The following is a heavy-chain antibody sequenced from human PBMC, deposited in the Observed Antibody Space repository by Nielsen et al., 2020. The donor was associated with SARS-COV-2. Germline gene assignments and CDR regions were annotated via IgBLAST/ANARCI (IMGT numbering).Heavy chain of an antibody. Sequence: ASVKVSCKASGYTFTSYYMHWVRQAPGQGLEWMGRINPNSGGTNYAQKFQGRVTMTRDTSISTAYMELSRLRSDDTAVYYCARLHGGGGGSGWYKNWFDPWGQGTLVTVSS. CDR1: GYTFTSYY. V-gene: IGHV1-2*06. J-gene: IGHJ5*02. D-gene: IGHD6-19*01. CDR2: INPNSGGT. CDR3: ARLHGGGGGSGWYKNWFDP.